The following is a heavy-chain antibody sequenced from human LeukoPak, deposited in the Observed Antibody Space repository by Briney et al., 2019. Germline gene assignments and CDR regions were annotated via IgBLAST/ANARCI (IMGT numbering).Heavy chain of an antibody. V-gene: IGHV3-7*03. Sequence: GGSLRLSCAACGFTFSNYWMVWVRQSPGKGLEGVANIKEDGSDKYYVDSVKGRFTISRDNAKNSLYLQMNSLRAEDTAVYYCARNSGWFRFDYWGQGTLVTVSS. CDR3: ARNSGWFRFDY. CDR1: GFTFSNYW. CDR2: IKEDGSDK. J-gene: IGHJ4*02. D-gene: IGHD6-19*01.